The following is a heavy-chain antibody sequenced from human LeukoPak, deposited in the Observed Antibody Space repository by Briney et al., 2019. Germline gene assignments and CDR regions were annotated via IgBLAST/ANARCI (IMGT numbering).Heavy chain of an antibody. Sequence: RASVKVSRKASGYTFTSYAMHWVRQAPGQRLEWMGWINAGNGNTKYSQKFQGRVTITRDTSASTAYMELSSLRSEDTAVYYCARDDGYSSSWFDYWGQGTLVTVSS. J-gene: IGHJ4*02. CDR3: ARDDGYSSSWFDY. CDR2: INAGNGNT. CDR1: GYTFTSYA. V-gene: IGHV1-3*01. D-gene: IGHD6-13*01.